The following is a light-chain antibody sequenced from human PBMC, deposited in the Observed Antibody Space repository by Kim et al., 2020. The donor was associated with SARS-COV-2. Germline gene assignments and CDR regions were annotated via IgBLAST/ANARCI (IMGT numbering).Light chain of an antibody. CDR1: ESIRNNY. Sequence: ETVLTQSPGTLSLPPGERATLSCRASESIRNNYIAWYQQKRGQAPRVLIYGASTRATGIPDRFSGSGSGTDFTLTVSRLEPEDSAVYYCHQYVYSPWTVGQGTKVDIK. CDR2: GAS. CDR3: HQYVYSPWT. J-gene: IGKJ1*01. V-gene: IGKV3-20*01.